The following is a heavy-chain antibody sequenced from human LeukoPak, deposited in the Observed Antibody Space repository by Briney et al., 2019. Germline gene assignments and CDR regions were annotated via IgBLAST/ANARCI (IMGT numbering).Heavy chain of an antibody. D-gene: IGHD1-26*01. J-gene: IGHJ4*02. CDR3: ARRRDLYSGSYYPFDS. V-gene: IGHV5-51*01. CDR1: GYSFTNYW. CDR2: IYPGDSDA. Sequence: GESLKISCKGPGYSFTNYWIGWVRQMPGKGLNWMGIIYPGDSDARYSPSFQGEVTISADKSISTAYLQWSSLKASDTAMYYCARRRDLYSGSYYPFDSWGQGTLVTVSS.